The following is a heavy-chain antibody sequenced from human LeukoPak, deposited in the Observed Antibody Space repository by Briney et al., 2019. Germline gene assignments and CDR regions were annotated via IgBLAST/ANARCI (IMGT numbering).Heavy chain of an antibody. CDR1: GFTFDDYA. V-gene: IGHV3-9*01. J-gene: IGHJ4*02. CDR3: AKDRRGIAVAGAFDY. D-gene: IGHD6-19*01. Sequence: PGGSLRLSCAASGFTFDDYAMHWVRQAPGKGLEWVSGISWNSGSIGYADSVKGRFTISRDNAKNSLYLQMNSLRAEDTALYYCAKDRRGIAVAGAFDYWGQGTLVTVPS. CDR2: ISWNSGSI.